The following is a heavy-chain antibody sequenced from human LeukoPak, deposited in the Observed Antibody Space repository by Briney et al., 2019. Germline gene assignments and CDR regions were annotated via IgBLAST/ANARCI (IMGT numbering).Heavy chain of an antibody. D-gene: IGHD6-13*01. J-gene: IGHJ4*02. V-gene: IGHV3-7*01. CDR2: INLDGSER. CDR3: GRVIAGAIDY. Sequence: GGSLRLSCAASGFTFSGHLMTWVRQAPGKGLEWVADINLDGSERFYVDFVKGRFTISRDNADNSMYLQMNSLRAEDTAVYYCGRVIAGAIDYWGQGTLVTVSS. CDR1: GFTFSGHL.